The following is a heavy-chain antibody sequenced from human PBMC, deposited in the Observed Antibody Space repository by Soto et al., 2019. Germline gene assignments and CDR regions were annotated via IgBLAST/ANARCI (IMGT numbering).Heavy chain of an antibody. CDR3: AKDQSSTYYYGSGIYDY. CDR1: GFTFSSYA. Sequence: EVQLLESGGGLVQPGGSLRLSCAASGFTFSSYAMSWVRQAPGKGLEWVSAISGSGGSTYYADSVKGWFTISRDNSKNTLYLQMNSLRAEDTAVYYCAKDQSSTYYYGSGIYDYWGQGTLVTVSS. CDR2: ISGSGGST. J-gene: IGHJ4*02. V-gene: IGHV3-23*01. D-gene: IGHD3-10*01.